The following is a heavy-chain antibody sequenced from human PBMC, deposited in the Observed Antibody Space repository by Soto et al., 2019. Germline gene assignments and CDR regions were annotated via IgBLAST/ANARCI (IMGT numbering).Heavy chain of an antibody. V-gene: IGHV3-66*01. Sequence: EVQLVESGGGLVQPGGSLRLSCEASGVTVNNCFMTWVRQAPGQGLEWVSTISDGGSTYYADSVNGRFIFSSDSSRNTVYLQMNSLRAGDTAVYYCARDTLGGAYDFCHGGQGTLVTVSS. CDR3: ARDTLGGAYDFCH. J-gene: IGHJ4*02. CDR1: GVTVNNCF. D-gene: IGHD3-3*01. CDR2: ISDGGST.